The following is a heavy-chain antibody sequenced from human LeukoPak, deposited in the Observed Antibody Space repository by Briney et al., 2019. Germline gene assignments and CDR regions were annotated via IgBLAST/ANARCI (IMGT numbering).Heavy chain of an antibody. V-gene: IGHV3-23*01. D-gene: IGHD6-19*01. CDR3: AKSIRQKQWLAGNNWFDP. Sequence: PGGSLRLSCAASGFTFSSYCMSWVRQAPGKGLEWVSAISGSGGSTYYADSMKGRFTISRDNSKTTLYLQMNSLRAEDTAVYYCAKSIRQKQWLAGNNWFDPWGQGTLVTVSS. J-gene: IGHJ5*02. CDR2: ISGSGGST. CDR1: GFTFSSYC.